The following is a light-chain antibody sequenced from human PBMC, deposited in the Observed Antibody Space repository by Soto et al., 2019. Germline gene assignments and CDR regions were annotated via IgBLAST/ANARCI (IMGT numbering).Light chain of an antibody. CDR2: EGN. V-gene: IGLV2-23*03. CDR3: CSFAGGATFV. J-gene: IGLJ2*01. Sequence: QSVLTQPASVSGSPGQSLTISCTGTSNDVGGYNLVSWYQQHPGKAPKLIIYEGNKRPSGVSERFAGSRSGNTASLTISVLQAEDEADYSCCSFAGGATFVFCGGTKFTVL. CDR1: SNDVGGYNL.